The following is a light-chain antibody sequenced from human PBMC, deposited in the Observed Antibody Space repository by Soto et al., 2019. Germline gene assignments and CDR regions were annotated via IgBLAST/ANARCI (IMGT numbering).Light chain of an antibody. J-gene: IGKJ1*01. Sequence: DVVMTQSPLSLPVTLGQPASISCRSSQSLVSSNGNTFLIWFQQRPGQSPRRLIYKVSNRDSAVPALVTGSGSGTAFTMEISRVEDEDVGLYYFMQATHWPWTFCQGTKVEIK. CDR2: KVS. CDR1: QSLVSSNGNTF. V-gene: IGKV2-30*01. CDR3: MQATHWPWT.